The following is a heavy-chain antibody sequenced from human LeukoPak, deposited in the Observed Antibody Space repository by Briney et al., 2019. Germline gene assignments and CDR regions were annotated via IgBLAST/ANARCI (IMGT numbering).Heavy chain of an antibody. CDR1: GFTFSTYA. J-gene: IGHJ4*02. CDR2: IWFDGSNQ. Sequence: HPGGSLRLSCAASGFTFSTYAMHWVRQAPGKGLEWVADIWFDGSNQHYADSVKGRFTISRHDSKNTLYLQMNSLRAEDTAVYYCAILSGSGSYSYFDYWGQGTLVTVSS. D-gene: IGHD3-10*01. CDR3: AILSGSGSYSYFDY. V-gene: IGHV3-30*02.